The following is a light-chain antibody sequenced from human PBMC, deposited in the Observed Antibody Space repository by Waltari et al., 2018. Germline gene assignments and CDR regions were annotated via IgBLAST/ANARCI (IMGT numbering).Light chain of an antibody. J-gene: IGLJ3*02. CDR2: GDS. Sequence: QSVLTQPSSVSGAPGQRVTISCNGRTSNIGAPYDVHWYHQLPGTVPRFLISGDSNRPSGVPDRFSASKSGTSASLAIADLHVEDEADYYCHSYDSSLSTWLFGGGTKLTVL. CDR3: HSYDSSLSTWL. V-gene: IGLV1-40*01. CDR1: TSNIGAPYD.